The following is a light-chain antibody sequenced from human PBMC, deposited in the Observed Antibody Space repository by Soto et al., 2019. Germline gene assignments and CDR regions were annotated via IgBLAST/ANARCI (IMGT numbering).Light chain of an antibody. CDR3: QQLSSYPIT. V-gene: IGKV1-9*01. CDR2: AAS. CDR1: QGISNY. J-gene: IGKJ5*01. Sequence: DVQLTQSPSFLSASVGDRVTITCRASQGISNYLAWYQQKPGEGPKLLIYAASTLQSGVPLRFSGSGSGTEFTLTISSLQPEDFATYYCQQLSSYPITFGQRTLLEIK.